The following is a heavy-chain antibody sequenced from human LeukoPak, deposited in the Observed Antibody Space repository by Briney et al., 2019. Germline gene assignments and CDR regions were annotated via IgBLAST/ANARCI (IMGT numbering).Heavy chain of an antibody. CDR3: ARLGDTGSYNWFDP. J-gene: IGHJ5*02. D-gene: IGHD3-10*01. CDR1: GYTFTNYY. Sequence: ASVTVSCKASGYTFTNYYMHWVRQAPGQGLEWMGIINPSGGTTTYAQNFQGRVTMTRDTSTTTVYMELSSLRYEDTAVYYCARLGDTGSYNWFDPWGQGTLVTVSS. V-gene: IGHV1-46*01. CDR2: INPSGGTT.